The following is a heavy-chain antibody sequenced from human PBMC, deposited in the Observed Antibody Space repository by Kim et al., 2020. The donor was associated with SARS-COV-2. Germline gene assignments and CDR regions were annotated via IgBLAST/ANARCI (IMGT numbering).Heavy chain of an antibody. J-gene: IGHJ4*02. Sequence: GGSLRLSCTASGVSVTTYWMHWVRQVPGKGLQWVSRLNNGGTSSTYADFVKGRFAISRDNLKATLYLRMTSPRAEDTAVYFCARGGVTGSLLDYWGQG. CDR2: LNNGGTSS. CDR3: ARGGVTGSLLDY. D-gene: IGHD1-1*01. V-gene: IGHV3-74*01. CDR1: GVSVTTYW.